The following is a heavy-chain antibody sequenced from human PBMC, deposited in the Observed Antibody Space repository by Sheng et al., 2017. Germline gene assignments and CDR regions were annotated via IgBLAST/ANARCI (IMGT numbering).Heavy chain of an antibody. V-gene: IGHV4-38-2*01. J-gene: IGHJ4*02. CDR1: GYSISSGYY. Sequence: QVQLQESGPGLVKPSETLSLTCAVSGYSISSGYYWGWIRQPPGKGLEWIGSIYHSGSTYYNPSLKSRVTISVDTSKNQFSLKLSSVTAADTAVYYCARGGYGYLMIVPGAFDYWGQGTLVTVSS. CDR2: IYHSGST. CDR3: ARGGYGYLMIVPGAFDY. D-gene: IGHD3-22*01.